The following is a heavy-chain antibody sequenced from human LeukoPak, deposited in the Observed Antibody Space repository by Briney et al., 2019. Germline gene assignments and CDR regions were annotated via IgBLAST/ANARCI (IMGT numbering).Heavy chain of an antibody. Sequence: GGSLRLSCAASGFTLDDYAMHWVRQAPGKGPEWVSGISWNSGSIDYADSVKGRFTISRDNAKNSLYLQMNSLRAEGKRGGRYFDLPRYYYYMDVWGKGTTVTISS. D-gene: IGHD3-9*01. V-gene: IGHV3-9*01. CDR2: ISWNSGSI. CDR3: FDLPRYYYYMDV. CDR1: GFTLDDYA. J-gene: IGHJ6*03.